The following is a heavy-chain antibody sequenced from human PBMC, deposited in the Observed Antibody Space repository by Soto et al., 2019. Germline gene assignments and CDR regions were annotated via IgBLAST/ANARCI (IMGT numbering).Heavy chain of an antibody. V-gene: IGHV4-38-2*02. J-gene: IGHJ4*02. CDR3: ARESPDYIFDY. CDR2: IYHSGST. Sequence: SETLSLTCTVSGYSISSGYYWGWIRQPPGKGLEWIRSIYHSGSTYYNPSLKSRVTISVDTSKNQFSLKLSSVTAADTAVYYCARESPDYIFDYWGQGTLVTVSS. CDR1: GYSISSGYY. D-gene: IGHD4-4*01.